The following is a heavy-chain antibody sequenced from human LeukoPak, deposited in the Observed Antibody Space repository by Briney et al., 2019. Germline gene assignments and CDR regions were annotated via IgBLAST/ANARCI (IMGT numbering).Heavy chain of an antibody. J-gene: IGHJ6*03. D-gene: IGHD3-22*01. CDR3: ARVRDYYDSSGYVYYYYMDV. Sequence: SETLSLTCTVSGGSISSHYWSWIRQPPGKGLERIGYIYYSGSTNYNPSLKSRVTISVDTSKNQSSLKLSSVTAADTAVYYCARVRDYYDSSGYVYYYYMDVWGKGTTVTVSS. V-gene: IGHV4-59*11. CDR1: GGSISSHY. CDR2: IYYSGST.